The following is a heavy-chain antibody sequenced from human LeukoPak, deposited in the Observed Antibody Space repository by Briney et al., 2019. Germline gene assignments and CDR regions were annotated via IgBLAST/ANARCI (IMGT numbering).Heavy chain of an antibody. Sequence: PSETLSLTCTVSGGSISSYYWSWIRQPARKGLEWIGRIYTSGSTNYNPSLKSRVTMSVDTSKNQFSLKLSSVTAADTAVYYCARENRGSYYYYYGMDVWGKGTTVTVSS. CDR3: ARENRGSYYYYYGMDV. V-gene: IGHV4-4*07. CDR1: GGSISSYY. CDR2: IYTSGST. J-gene: IGHJ6*04. D-gene: IGHD3-10*01.